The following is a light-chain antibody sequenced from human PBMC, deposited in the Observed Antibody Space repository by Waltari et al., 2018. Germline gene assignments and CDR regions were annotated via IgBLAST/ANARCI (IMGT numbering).Light chain of an antibody. CDR2: EVS. V-gene: IGLV2-8*01. J-gene: IGLJ2*01. CDR3: SSFAGSNTVK. CDR1: SRDVGGYHS. Sequence: QSALTQPPSASGSPGPSVTISCTGTSRDVGGYHSVSWYQQYPGKAPKLIVYEVSKRSSGVPDRFSGSKSGNTASLTVSGLQAEDEADYYCSSFAGSNTVKFGGGTKLTVL.